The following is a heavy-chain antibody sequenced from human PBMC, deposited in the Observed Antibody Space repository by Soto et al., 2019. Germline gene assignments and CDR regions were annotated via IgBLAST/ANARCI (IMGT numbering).Heavy chain of an antibody. Sequence: PSETLSLTCTVSGGSISSGGYYWSWIRQHPGKGLEWIGYIYYSGSTYYNPSLKSRVTISVDTSKNQFSLKLSSVTAADTAVYYCATSSRYDYWSGSYGMDVWGQGTTVTVSS. J-gene: IGHJ6*02. CDR1: GGSISSGGYY. CDR2: IYYSGST. CDR3: ATSSRYDYWSGSYGMDV. D-gene: IGHD3-3*01. V-gene: IGHV4-31*03.